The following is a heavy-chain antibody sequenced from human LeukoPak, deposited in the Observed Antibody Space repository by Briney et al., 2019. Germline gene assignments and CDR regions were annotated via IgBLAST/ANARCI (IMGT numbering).Heavy chain of an antibody. D-gene: IGHD3-22*01. CDR3: AKSESRRTMIVVVITPSDY. CDR2: ISGSGGST. V-gene: IGHV3-23*01. CDR1: GFTFSSYA. Sequence: SGGSLRLSCAASGFTFSSYAMSWVRQAPGKGLEWVSAISGSGGSTYYADSVKGRFTISRDNSKNTLYLQMNSLRAEDTAVYYCAKSESRRTMIVVVITPSDYWGRGTLVTVSS. J-gene: IGHJ4*02.